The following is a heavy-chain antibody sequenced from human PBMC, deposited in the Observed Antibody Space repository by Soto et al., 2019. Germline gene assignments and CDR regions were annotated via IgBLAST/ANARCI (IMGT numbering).Heavy chain of an antibody. Sequence: PSETLSLTCTVSGGSISSSSYYWGWIRQPPGKGLEWIGSIYYSGSTYYNPSLKSRVTISVDTSKNQFSLKLSSVTAADTAVYYCARQREFTIFAVWGKGTTVTVSS. CDR2: IYYSGST. CDR1: GGSISSSSYY. J-gene: IGHJ6*04. D-gene: IGHD3-3*01. V-gene: IGHV4-39*01. CDR3: ARQREFTIFAV.